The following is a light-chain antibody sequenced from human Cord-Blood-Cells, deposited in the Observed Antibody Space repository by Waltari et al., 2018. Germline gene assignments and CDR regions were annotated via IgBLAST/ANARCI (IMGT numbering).Light chain of an antibody. J-gene: IGLJ2*01. V-gene: IGLV3-1*01. Sequence: SYDLTQPPSVSVSPGQTASITCSGDKLGDKYACWSQQKQGQSPVLVIYQDSKRPSGIPERFSGSNSGNTATLTISGTQAMDEADYYCQAWDSSTVVFGGGTKLTVL. CDR1: KLGDKY. CDR2: QDS. CDR3: QAWDSSTVV.